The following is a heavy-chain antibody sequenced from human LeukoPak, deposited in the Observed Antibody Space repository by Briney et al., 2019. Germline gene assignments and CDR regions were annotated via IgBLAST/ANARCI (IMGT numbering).Heavy chain of an antibody. Sequence: SETLSLTCTVSGGSISSSSYYWGWIRQPPGKGLEWVGSIYYSGSTYYNPSLKSRVTISVDTSKNQFSLRLSSVTAADTAVYYCAREVIFQRLHYFDYWGQGTLVTASS. J-gene: IGHJ4*02. V-gene: IGHV4-39*07. D-gene: IGHD2-2*01. CDR2: IYYSGST. CDR1: GGSISSSSYY. CDR3: AREVIFQRLHYFDY.